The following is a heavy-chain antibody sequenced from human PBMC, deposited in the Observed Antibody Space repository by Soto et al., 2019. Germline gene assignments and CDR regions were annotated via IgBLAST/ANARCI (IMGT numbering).Heavy chain of an antibody. D-gene: IGHD5-12*01. CDR2: ISGSGGSA. V-gene: IGHV3-23*01. CDR3: AKVRSGYESYYFDY. CDR1: GFTFSNYA. J-gene: IGHJ4*02. Sequence: PGGSLRLSCAASGFTFSNYAMSWVRQAPGKGLEWVSGISGSGGSAYYADSVKGRFTISRDTSKNTLYLQMNSLRAEDTAVYYCAKVRSGYESYYFDYWGQGTLVTVSS.